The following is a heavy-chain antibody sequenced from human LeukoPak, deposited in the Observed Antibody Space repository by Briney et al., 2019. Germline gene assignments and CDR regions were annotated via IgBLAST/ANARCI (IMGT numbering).Heavy chain of an antibody. V-gene: IGHV1-69*01. J-gene: IGHJ4*02. CDR1: GGTFSSYP. CDR2: ITPIFGAA. D-gene: IGHD4-23*01. Sequence: ASVKVSCKASGGTFSSYPFTWVRQAPEQGLEWMGEITPIFGAANYAQTFQGRVTITADESTSTVFMELSSLRSDDTAFYYCARNSRVASTSGLNYWGQGTLVTVSS. CDR3: ARNSRVASTSGLNY.